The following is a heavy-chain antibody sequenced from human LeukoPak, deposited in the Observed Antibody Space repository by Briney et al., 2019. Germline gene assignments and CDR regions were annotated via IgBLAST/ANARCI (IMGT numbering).Heavy chain of an antibody. Sequence: ASVRVSCTASGYTFTSYDINWVRQATGQGLEWMGWMNPNSGNTGYAQKFQGRVTMTRNTSISTPYMELSSLRSEDTAVYYCARLRYFDWLLSRVYYFDYWGQGTLVTVSS. D-gene: IGHD3-9*01. J-gene: IGHJ4*02. CDR2: MNPNSGNT. CDR3: ARLRYFDWLLSRVYYFDY. V-gene: IGHV1-8*01. CDR1: GYTFTSYD.